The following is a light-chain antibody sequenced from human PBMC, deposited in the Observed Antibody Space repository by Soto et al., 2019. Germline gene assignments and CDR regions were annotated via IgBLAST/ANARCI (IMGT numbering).Light chain of an antibody. J-gene: IGLJ3*02. CDR1: SSDIGAYNY. CDR3: TSYGGRDNLM. Sequence: QSVLTQPPSASGSPGQSVTISCTGTSSDIGAYNYVSWFQQHPGEAPKLIISEVNKWPSGVPDRFSGSKSGNTASLTVSGLQAEDEADYYCTSYGGRDNLMFGGGTKVTVL. CDR2: EVN. V-gene: IGLV2-8*01.